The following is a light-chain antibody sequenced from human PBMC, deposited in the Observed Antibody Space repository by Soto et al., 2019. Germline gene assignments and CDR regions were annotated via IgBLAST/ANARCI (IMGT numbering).Light chain of an antibody. V-gene: IGKV3-15*01. J-gene: IGKJ2*01. CDR2: DVS. CDR3: QHYNYWPYT. CDR1: QSVSSN. Sequence: EIVMTQSPATLSVSPGERATVSCRASQSVSSNLAWYQQKPGQAPRLLIYDVSTRATGVPARFSGSGSGTDFTLTISSLQSEDFAVYYCQHYNYWPYTFGQGTKVDIK.